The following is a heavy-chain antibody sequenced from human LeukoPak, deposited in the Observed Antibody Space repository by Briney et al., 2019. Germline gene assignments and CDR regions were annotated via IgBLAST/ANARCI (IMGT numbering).Heavy chain of an antibody. J-gene: IGHJ3*02. CDR1: GYTFTSYG. CDR2: ISAYNGNT. D-gene: IGHD6-19*01. CDR3: AGDHIAVAGNAAFDI. V-gene: IGHV1-18*01. Sequence: GASVKVSCKASGYTFTSYGISWVRQAPGQGLEWMGWISAYNGNTNYAQKLQGRVTMTTDTSTSTAYMELRSLRSDDTAVYYCAGDHIAVAGNAAFDIWGQGTMVTVSS.